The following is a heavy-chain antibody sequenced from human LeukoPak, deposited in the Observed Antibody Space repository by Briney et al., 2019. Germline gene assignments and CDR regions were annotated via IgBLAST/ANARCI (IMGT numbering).Heavy chain of an antibody. V-gene: IGHV1-18*01. CDR1: GGTFSSYA. D-gene: IGHD1-26*01. CDR3: ARGGSLGTYYYYGMDV. Sequence: GASVKVSCKASGGTFSSYAISWVRQAPGQGLEWMGWISAYNGNTNYAQKLQGRVTMTTDTSTSTAYMELRSLRSDDTAVYYCARGGSLGTYYYYGMDVWGQGTTVTVSS. CDR2: ISAYNGNT. J-gene: IGHJ6*02.